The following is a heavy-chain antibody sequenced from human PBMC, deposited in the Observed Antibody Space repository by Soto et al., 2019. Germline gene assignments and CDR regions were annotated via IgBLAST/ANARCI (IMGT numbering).Heavy chain of an antibody. Sequence: GSGPTLVNPTQTLTLTCTFSGFSLSTTSTTEVGVGWIRQPPGKALEWLALIFWNDDKRYSSTLESRLTITKDTSKNQVVLTMTDVDPEDTATYFCAHGQVTVTRAFQNWGPGTLVTVSS. J-gene: IGHJ1*01. CDR3: AHGQVTVTRAFQN. CDR1: GFSLSTTSTTEVG. V-gene: IGHV2-5*01. CDR2: IFWNDDK. D-gene: IGHD4-17*01.